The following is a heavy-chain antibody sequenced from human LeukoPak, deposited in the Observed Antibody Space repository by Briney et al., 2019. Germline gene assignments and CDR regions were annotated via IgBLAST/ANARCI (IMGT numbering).Heavy chain of an antibody. Sequence: SETLSLTCTVSGGSISSSSYYWGWIRQPPGKGLEWIGYIYYSGSTYYNPSLKSRVTISVDTSKNQFSLKLSSVTAADTAVYYCARDPALGAFDIWGQGTMVTVSS. D-gene: IGHD2-2*01. CDR3: ARDPALGAFDI. J-gene: IGHJ3*02. CDR1: GGSISSSSYY. CDR2: IYYSGST. V-gene: IGHV4-31*03.